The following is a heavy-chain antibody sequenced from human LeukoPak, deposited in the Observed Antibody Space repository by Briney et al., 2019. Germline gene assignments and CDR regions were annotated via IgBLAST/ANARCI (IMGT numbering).Heavy chain of an antibody. D-gene: IGHD6-6*01. V-gene: IGHV3-30*03. J-gene: IGHJ4*02. Sequence: PGGSLRLSCAASGFTFSSYGMHWVRQAPGKGLEWVAVISYDGSNKYYADSVKGRFTISRDNSKNTLSLRMNNLRAEDSAIYYCTSRKEYSTSSVYYWGQGTLVTVSS. CDR2: ISYDGSNK. CDR3: TSRKEYSTSSVYY. CDR1: GFTFSSYG.